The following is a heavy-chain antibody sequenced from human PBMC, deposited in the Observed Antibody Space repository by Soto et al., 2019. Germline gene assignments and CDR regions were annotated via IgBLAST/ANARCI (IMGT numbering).Heavy chain of an antibody. D-gene: IGHD3-3*01. CDR3: AREKSGYYDY. CDR1: GYTFTSYD. CDR2: MNPNSGNT. V-gene: IGHV1-8*01. Sequence: QVQLVQSGAEVKKPGASVKVSCKASGYTFTSYDINWVRQATGQGLAWMGWMNPNSGNTGYAQKLQGRATMTRNTSINTDYMELSRLSSEDTAVYYCAREKSGYYDYWGQGPLVTVSS. J-gene: IGHJ4*02.